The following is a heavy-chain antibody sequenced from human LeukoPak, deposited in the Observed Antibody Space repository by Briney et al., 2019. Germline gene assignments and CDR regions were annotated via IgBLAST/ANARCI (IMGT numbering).Heavy chain of an antibody. CDR3: ARGRSYGFDFDS. J-gene: IGHJ4*02. Sequence: SEPLSLTCDVSGVSINTCCYYWTWIRQPPGKGLEWIGYKYYSGSTRYNSSLRSRLTISLDTSKNQFSLRLTSVTAADTAVYYCARGRSYGFDFDSWGPGTLVIVSS. CDR1: GVSINTCCYY. D-gene: IGHD5-18*01. CDR2: KYYSGST. V-gene: IGHV4-61*01.